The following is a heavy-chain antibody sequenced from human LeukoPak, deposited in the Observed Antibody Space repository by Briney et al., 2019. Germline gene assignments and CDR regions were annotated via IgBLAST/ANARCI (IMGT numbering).Heavy chain of an antibody. D-gene: IGHD2/OR15-2a*01. V-gene: IGHV5-51*01. CDR2: IYPGDSDT. Sequence: GESLKISCKGSGYSFTNYWIGWVRQMPGKGLEWMGIIYPGDSDTRYSPSFQGQVTISADKSTTTAYLQWSSLKASDTAMYYCARSPLTVISTTGWCHFDYWGQGTLVTVSS. CDR1: GYSFTNYW. J-gene: IGHJ4*02. CDR3: ARSPLTVISTTGWCHFDY.